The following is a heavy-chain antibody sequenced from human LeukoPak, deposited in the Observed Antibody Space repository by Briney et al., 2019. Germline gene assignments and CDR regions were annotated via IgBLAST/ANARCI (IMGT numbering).Heavy chain of an antibody. CDR2: IYTSGST. J-gene: IGHJ5*02. D-gene: IGHD3-10*01. CDR3: ARDSHYYGSGSYRGRFDP. V-gene: IGHV4-61*02. CDR1: GGSISSSSYY. Sequence: SETLSLTCTVSGGSISSSSYYWSWIRQPAGKGLEWIGRIYTSGSTNYNPSLKSRVTMSVDTSKNQFSLKLSSVTAADTAVYYCARDSHYYGSGSYRGRFDPWGQGTLVTVSS.